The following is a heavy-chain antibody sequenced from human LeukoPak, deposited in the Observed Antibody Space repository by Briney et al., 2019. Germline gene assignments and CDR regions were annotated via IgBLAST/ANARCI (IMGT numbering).Heavy chain of an antibody. Sequence: GGSLRLSCAASGFTFSSYSMNWVRQAPGKGLEWVSSISSSSSYIYYADSVKGRFTISRDNAKNSLYLQMNSLRAEDTAVYYCAEPEGGYYDIRPDWGQGTLVTVSS. J-gene: IGHJ4*02. CDR3: AEPEGGYYDIRPD. CDR1: GFTFSSYS. D-gene: IGHD3-22*01. V-gene: IGHV3-21*04. CDR2: ISSSSSYI.